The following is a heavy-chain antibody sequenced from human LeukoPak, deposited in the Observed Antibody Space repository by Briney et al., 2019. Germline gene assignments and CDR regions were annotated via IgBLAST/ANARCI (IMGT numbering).Heavy chain of an antibody. CDR1: GFTFSDYY. CDR2: ISSSSSYT. CDR3: ARETDYYGMDV. Sequence: GGSLRLSCAASGFTFSDYYMSWIRQAPGKGLEWVSYISSSSSYTNYADSVKGRFTISRDNAKNPLYLQMNSLRAEDTAVYYCARETDYYGMDVWGQGTTVTVSS. J-gene: IGHJ6*02. D-gene: IGHD1-14*01. V-gene: IGHV3-11*05.